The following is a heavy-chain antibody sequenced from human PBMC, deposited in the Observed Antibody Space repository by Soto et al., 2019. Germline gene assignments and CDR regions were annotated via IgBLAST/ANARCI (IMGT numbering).Heavy chain of an antibody. CDR1: GGTFSSYA. V-gene: IGHV1-69*01. CDR3: ASADDYGDYGFQRGDAFDI. J-gene: IGHJ3*02. D-gene: IGHD4-17*01. CDR2: IIPIFGPA. Sequence: QVQLVQSGAEVKKPGSSVKVSCKASGGTFSSYAISWVRQAPGQGLEWMGGIIPIFGPANCSQKFQGRVTVTADESTSTAYMEMSSLRSDDTAVYYCASADDYGDYGFQRGDAFDIWGQGTMVTVSS.